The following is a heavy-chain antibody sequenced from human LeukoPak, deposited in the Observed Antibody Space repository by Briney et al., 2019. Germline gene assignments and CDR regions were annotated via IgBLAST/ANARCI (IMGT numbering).Heavy chain of an antibody. CDR2: IYYSGST. CDR3: ARVRPVDSWYYYNILGDYFDY. D-gene: IGHD6-13*01. Sequence: PSETLSLTCTVSGGSISSSSYYWGWIRQPPGKGLEWIGSIYYSGSTYYNPSLKSRVTISVDTSKNQFSLKLSSVTAADTAVYYCARVRPVDSWYYYNILGDYFDYWGQGTLVTVSS. CDR1: GGSISSSSYY. V-gene: IGHV4-39*07. J-gene: IGHJ4*02.